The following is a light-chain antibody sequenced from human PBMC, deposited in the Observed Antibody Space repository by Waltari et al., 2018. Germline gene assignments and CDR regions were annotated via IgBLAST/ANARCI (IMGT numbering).Light chain of an antibody. CDR1: LSVSTN. CDR2: CAS. CDR3: QQYNYWWT. Sequence: EVVMTQSPATLSVSPGERATLSCRASLSVSTNLAWYQQKPGQAPRLLIYCASTRATGIPARFSGSGSGTEFSLTISSLQSEDFAIYYCQQYNYWWTFGQGTKVEIK. J-gene: IGKJ1*01. V-gene: IGKV3-15*01.